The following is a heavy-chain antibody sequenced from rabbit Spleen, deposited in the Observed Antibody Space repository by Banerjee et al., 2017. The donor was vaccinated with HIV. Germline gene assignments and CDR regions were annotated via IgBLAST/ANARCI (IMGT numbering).Heavy chain of an antibody. J-gene: IGHJ6*01. D-gene: IGHD1-1*01. CDR3: ARHGVISGVWGGLDL. V-gene: IGHV1S45*01. CDR2: ISGGSGRT. CDR1: GFTLSSYYM. Sequence: QEHLKESGGGLVQPGGSLKLSCKASGFTLSSYYMNWVRQAPGKGLEWIACISGGSGRTWYASWAKGRFAISKTSSTTVTLRMTSLTAADTATYFCARHGVISGVWGGLDLWGPGPSSPS.